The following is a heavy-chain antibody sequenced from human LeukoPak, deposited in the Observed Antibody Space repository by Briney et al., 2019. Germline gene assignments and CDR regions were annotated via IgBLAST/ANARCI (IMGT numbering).Heavy chain of an antibody. CDR3: ARAQYYYDSSGAVGFDP. Sequence: KSGGSLRLSCAASGFTFSSYEMNWVRQAPGKGLEWVSSISSSSSYIYYADSVKGRFTISRDNAKNSLYLQMNSLRAEDTAVYYCARAQYYYDSSGAVGFDPWGQGTLVTVSS. CDR2: ISSSSSYI. CDR1: GFTFSSYE. J-gene: IGHJ5*02. D-gene: IGHD3-22*01. V-gene: IGHV3-21*01.